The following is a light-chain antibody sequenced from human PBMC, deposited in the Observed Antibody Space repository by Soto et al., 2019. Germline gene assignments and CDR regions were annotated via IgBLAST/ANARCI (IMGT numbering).Light chain of an antibody. Sequence: QSALTQPPSASGSPVQSVTISCTGTSSDVGGYNYVSWYQQHPGKAPKLMIYEVTKRPSGVPDRFSGSKSGNTASLTVSGIQAEDEADYYCSSYAGSNNYVIFGGGTKLTVL. V-gene: IGLV2-8*01. CDR1: SSDVGGYNY. CDR2: EVT. CDR3: SSYAGSNNYVI. J-gene: IGLJ2*01.